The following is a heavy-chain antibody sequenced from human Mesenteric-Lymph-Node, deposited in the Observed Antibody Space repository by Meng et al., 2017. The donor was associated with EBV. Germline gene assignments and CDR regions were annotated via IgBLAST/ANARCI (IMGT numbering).Heavy chain of an antibody. D-gene: IGHD6-13*01. J-gene: IGHJ4*02. CDR2: FDPEDGET. CDR1: GYTRSELS. CDR3: ARDLYTRSCYFDY. V-gene: IGHV1-24*01. Sequence: VQLVQSGAAVKKPXXSGKFPCKVSGYTRSELSMHWVRQAPGKGLEWKGGFDPEDGETIYAQKFQDRVTMTEDTSTDTAYMELSSLRSEDTAVYYCARDLYTRSCYFDYWGQGPLGTVSS.